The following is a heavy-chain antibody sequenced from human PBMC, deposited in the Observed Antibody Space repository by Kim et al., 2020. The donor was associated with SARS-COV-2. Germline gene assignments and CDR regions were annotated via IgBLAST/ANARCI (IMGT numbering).Heavy chain of an antibody. D-gene: IGHD2-2*01. V-gene: IGHV3-21*01. Sequence: GGSLRLSCAASGFTFSSYSMNWVRQAPGKGLEWVSSISSSSYIYYADSVKGRFTISRDNAKNSLYLQMNSLRAEDTAVYYCAREVVPAAIVYYYYGMDVWGQGTTVTVSS. CDR3: AREVVPAAIVYYYYGMDV. CDR2: ISSSSYI. J-gene: IGHJ6*02. CDR1: GFTFSSYS.